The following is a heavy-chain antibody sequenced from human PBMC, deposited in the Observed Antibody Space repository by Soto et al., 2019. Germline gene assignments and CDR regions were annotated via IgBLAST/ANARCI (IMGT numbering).Heavy chain of an antibody. CDR1: GFTFSSYG. D-gene: IGHD3-9*01. Sequence: GGSLRLSCAASGFTFSSYGMHWVRQAPGKGLEWVAVISYDGSNKYYADSVKGRFTISRDNSKNTLYLQMNSLRAEDTAVYYCAKVRVVRYFDWLSYGMDVWGQGTTVTASS. CDR3: AKVRVVRYFDWLSYGMDV. V-gene: IGHV3-30*18. CDR2: ISYDGSNK. J-gene: IGHJ6*02.